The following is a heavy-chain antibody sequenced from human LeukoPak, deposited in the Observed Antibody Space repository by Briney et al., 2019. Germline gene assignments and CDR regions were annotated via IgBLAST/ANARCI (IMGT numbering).Heavy chain of an antibody. V-gene: IGHV3-66*01. D-gene: IGHD6-6*01. CDR3: AKDGLAGWLDP. CDR2: MYSGGST. Sequence: GGSLRLSCAASGVTVSINFMTCVRQAPGKGMEWVSVMYSGGSTNHADSVKGRFAISRDNAKNTLYLQMNSLRVEDTAIYYCAKDGLAGWLDPWGQGTLVTVSS. CDR1: GVTVSINF. J-gene: IGHJ5*02.